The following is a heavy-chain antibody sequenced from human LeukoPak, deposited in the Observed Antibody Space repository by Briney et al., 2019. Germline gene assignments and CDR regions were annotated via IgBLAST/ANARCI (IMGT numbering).Heavy chain of an antibody. Sequence: PGGSLRLSCAASGFTFSSYGMHWVRQAPGKGLEGVAVISYDGSNKYYADSVKGRFTISRDNSKNTLYLQMNSLRAEDTAVYYCVGAEYYYYYMDVWGKGTTVTVSS. V-gene: IGHV3-30*03. CDR1: GFTFSSYG. CDR2: ISYDGSNK. CDR3: VGAEYYYYYMDV. J-gene: IGHJ6*03.